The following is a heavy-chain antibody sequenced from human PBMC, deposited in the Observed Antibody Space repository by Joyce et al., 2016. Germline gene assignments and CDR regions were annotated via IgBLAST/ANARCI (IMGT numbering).Heavy chain of an antibody. J-gene: IGHJ4*02. V-gene: IGHV3-48*01. CDR3: AREMTGEKFDY. Sequence: DSVKGRFTISRDNAKNSLYLQMNSLRAEDTAVYYCAREMTGEKFDYWGQGTLVTVSS. D-gene: IGHD3-9*01.